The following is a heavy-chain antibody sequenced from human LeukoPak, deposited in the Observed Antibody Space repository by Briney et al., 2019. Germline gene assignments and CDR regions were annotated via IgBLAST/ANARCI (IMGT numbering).Heavy chain of an antibody. D-gene: IGHD3-3*01. Sequence: GGSLRLSCAASGFTFSSYEMNWVRQAPGKGLEWVSYISSSGSTIYYADSVKGRFTISRDNAKNSLYLQMNSLRAEDTAVYYCARERRTSDDSSGNFDYWGQGTLVTVSS. CDR3: ARERRTSDDSSGNFDY. J-gene: IGHJ4*02. CDR1: GFTFSSYE. V-gene: IGHV3-48*03. CDR2: ISSSGSTI.